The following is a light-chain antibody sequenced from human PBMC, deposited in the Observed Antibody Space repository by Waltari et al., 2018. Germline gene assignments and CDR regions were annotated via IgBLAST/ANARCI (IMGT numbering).Light chain of an antibody. CDR1: SSDVGGYNY. J-gene: IGLJ3*02. V-gene: IGLV2-14*01. CDR2: DVS. CDR3: CSFTSRSTWV. Sequence: QSALTQPASVSGSPGQSITISCTGTSSDVGGYNYVSWYQQHPGKVPKPLIFDVSNRPSGVSNRFSGSKSGNTASLTISSLQAEDESDYYCCSFTSRSTWVFGGGTKLTVL.